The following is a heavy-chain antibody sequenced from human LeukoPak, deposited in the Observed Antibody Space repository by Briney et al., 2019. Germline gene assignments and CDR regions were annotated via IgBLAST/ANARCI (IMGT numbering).Heavy chain of an antibody. CDR1: GGSFSNYY. CDR2: IYHSGST. Sequence: SETLSLTCAVYGGSFSNYYWSWIRQPPGKGLEWIGSIYHSGSTYYNPSLKSRVTISVDTSKNQFSLKLSSVTAADTAVYYCARGPFVYYYDSSGYYYWGQGTLVTVSS. J-gene: IGHJ4*02. V-gene: IGHV4-34*01. D-gene: IGHD3-22*01. CDR3: ARGPFVYYYDSSGYYY.